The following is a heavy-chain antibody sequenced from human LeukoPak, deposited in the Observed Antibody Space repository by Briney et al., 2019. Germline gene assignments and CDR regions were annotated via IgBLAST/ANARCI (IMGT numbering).Heavy chain of an antibody. D-gene: IGHD6-13*01. CDR2: ISWNSGSI. Sequence: GGSLRLSCAASGFTFDDYAMHWVRQAPGKGLEWLSGISWNSGSIGYADSVKGRFTISRDNAKNSLYLQMNSLRAEDTALYYCAKAGTIRAPFFDYWGQGTLVTVSS. J-gene: IGHJ4*02. CDR1: GFTFDDYA. CDR3: AKAGTIRAPFFDY. V-gene: IGHV3-9*01.